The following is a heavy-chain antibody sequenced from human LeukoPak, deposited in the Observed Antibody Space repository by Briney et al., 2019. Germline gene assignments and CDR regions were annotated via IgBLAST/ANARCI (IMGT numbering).Heavy chain of an antibody. D-gene: IGHD3-10*01. V-gene: IGHV3-30*02. Sequence: GGSLRLSCAASGFTFSSYGMHWVRQAPGKGLEWVAFIRYDGSNKYYADSVKGRFTISRDNSKNTLFLQMNSLRPEDTAVYYCAKDYGSGSYFFDYCGQGTLVTVSS. J-gene: IGHJ4*02. CDR2: IRYDGSNK. CDR1: GFTFSSYG. CDR3: AKDYGSGSYFFDY.